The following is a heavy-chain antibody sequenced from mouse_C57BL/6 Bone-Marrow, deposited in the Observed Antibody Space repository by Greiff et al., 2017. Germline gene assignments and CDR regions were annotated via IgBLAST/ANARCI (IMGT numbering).Heavy chain of an antibody. CDR2: FHPYNDDT. CDR1: GFTFTTYP. CDR3: AIYDYDDAMDY. D-gene: IGHD2-4*01. Sequence: QVQLKESGAELVKPGASVKMSCKASGFTFTTYPIEWMKQNHGKSLEWIGNFHPYNDDTKYNEKFKGKATLTVEKSSSTVYLELSRLTSDDSAVYYCAIYDYDDAMDYWGQGTSVPVSS. J-gene: IGHJ4*01. V-gene: IGHV1-47*01.